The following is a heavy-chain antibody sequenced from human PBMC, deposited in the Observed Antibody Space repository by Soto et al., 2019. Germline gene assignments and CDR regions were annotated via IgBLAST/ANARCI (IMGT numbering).Heavy chain of an antibody. CDR3: TSVTWRGASFNI. Sequence: SETLSLTCTVSGGSVTSNYWSWIRQPPGGGLEWIAYIYYPGTTNSNPSLKSRVTVSVDTSRNQFSLKLNSVTAADTAVYYCTSVTWRGASFNIWGPGTMVTVSS. J-gene: IGHJ3*02. D-gene: IGHD3-10*01. V-gene: IGHV4-59*02. CDR2: IYYPGTT. CDR1: GGSVTSNY.